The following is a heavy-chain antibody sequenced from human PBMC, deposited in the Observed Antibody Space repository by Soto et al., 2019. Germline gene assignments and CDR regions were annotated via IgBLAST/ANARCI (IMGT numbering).Heavy chain of an antibody. J-gene: IGHJ3*02. CDR2: IYYSGST. CDR1: GGSISSGDYY. CDR3: AREQSVAGTGWSSDAFDI. V-gene: IGHV4-30-4*01. Sequence: PSETLSLTCTVSGGSISSGDYYWSWIRQPPGKGLEWIGYIYYSGSTYYNPSLKSRVTISVDTSKNQFSLKLSSVTAADTAVYYCAREQSVAGTGWSSDAFDIWGQGTMVTVSS. D-gene: IGHD6-19*01.